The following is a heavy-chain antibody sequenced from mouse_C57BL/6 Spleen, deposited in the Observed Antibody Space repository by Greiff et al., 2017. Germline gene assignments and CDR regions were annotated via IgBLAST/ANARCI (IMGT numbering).Heavy chain of an antibody. CDR3: ARGRIYYYGENAMVH. D-gene: IGHD1-1*01. CDR2: INPSNGGT. V-gene: IGHV1-53*01. Sequence: QVHVKQPGTELVKPGASVKLSCKASGYTFTSYWMHWVKQRPGQGLEWIGNINPSNGGTNYNEKFKSKATLTVDKSSSTAYMQLSSLTSEDSAVYFCARGRIYYYGENAMVHRGQRASVPVS. CDR1: GYTFTSYW. J-gene: IGHJ4*01.